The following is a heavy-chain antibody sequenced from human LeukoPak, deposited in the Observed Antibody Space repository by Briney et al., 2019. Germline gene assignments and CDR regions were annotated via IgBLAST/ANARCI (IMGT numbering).Heavy chain of an antibody. CDR2: IRHDGDIE. J-gene: IGHJ4*02. D-gene: IGHD3/OR15-3a*01. CDR3: AKKAPGDWVPLDS. CDR1: GFIFSSYG. V-gene: IGHV3-30*02. Sequence: GGSLRLSCAASGFIFSSYGMHWVRQAPGKGLEWVAYIRHDGDIEDYAESVKGRFIISRDNSKSTLYLQMNSLRIEDTAVFYCAKKAPGDWVPLDSWGQGTLVTVSS.